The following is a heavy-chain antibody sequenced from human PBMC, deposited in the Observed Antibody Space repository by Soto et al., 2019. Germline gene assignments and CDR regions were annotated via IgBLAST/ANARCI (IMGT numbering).Heavy chain of an antibody. V-gene: IGHV3-30*18. Sequence: QVQLVESGGGVVQPGRSLRLSCAASGFTFSSYGMHWVRQAPGKGLEWVAVISSDGSNKYYADSVKGRFTISRDNSKNTQYLQMISLRAEDTAVYYCAKESAVAGSDYWVQGTLVTVSS. CDR2: ISSDGSNK. CDR1: GFTFSSYG. D-gene: IGHD6-19*01. J-gene: IGHJ4*02. CDR3: AKESAVAGSDY.